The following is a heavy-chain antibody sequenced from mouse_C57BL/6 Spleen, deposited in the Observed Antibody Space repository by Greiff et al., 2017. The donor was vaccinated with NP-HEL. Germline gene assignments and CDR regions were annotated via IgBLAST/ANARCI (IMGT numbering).Heavy chain of an antibody. CDR2: INPSSGYT. Sequence: QVQLKESGAELARPGASVKMSCKASGYTFTSYTMHWVKQRPGQGLEWIGYINPSSGYTKYNQKFKDKATLTADKSSSTAYMQLSSLTSEDSAVYYCARGDSSGYRYFDYWGQGTTLTVSS. J-gene: IGHJ2*01. CDR1: GYTFTSYT. CDR3: ARGDSSGYRYFDY. V-gene: IGHV1-4*01. D-gene: IGHD3-2*02.